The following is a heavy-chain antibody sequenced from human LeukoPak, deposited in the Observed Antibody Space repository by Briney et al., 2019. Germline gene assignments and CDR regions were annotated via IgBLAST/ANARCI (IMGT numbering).Heavy chain of an antibody. CDR3: ARDRFPILYGMDV. V-gene: IGHV1-3*01. CDR1: GYTFTSYA. J-gene: IGHJ6*02. CDR2: INAGNGNT. Sequence: ASVKVSCKASGYTFTSYAMHWVRQAPGQRLEWMGWINAGNGNTKYSQKFQGRVTITRDTSASTAYMELRSLRSDDTAVYHCARDRFPILYGMDVWGQGTTVTVSS. D-gene: IGHD1-26*01.